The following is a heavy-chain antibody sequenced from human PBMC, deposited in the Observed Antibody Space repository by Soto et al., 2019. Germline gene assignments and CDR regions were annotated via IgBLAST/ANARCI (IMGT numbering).Heavy chain of an antibody. CDR1: GGTFSSYA. V-gene: IGHV1-69*01. CDR2: IIPIFGTA. CDR3: ARDLLVTAIDHDAFDI. J-gene: IGHJ3*02. Sequence: QVQLVQSGAEVKKPGSSVKVSCKASGGTFSSYAISWVRQAPGQGLEWMGGIIPIFGTANYAQKFQGRVTITADESTSTAYMELSSLRSEDTAVYYCARDLLVTAIDHDAFDIWGQGTMVTVSS. D-gene: IGHD2-21*02.